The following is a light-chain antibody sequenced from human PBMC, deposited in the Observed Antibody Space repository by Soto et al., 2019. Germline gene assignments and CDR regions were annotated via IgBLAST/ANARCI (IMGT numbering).Light chain of an antibody. CDR3: QQRSSWPRT. CDR1: QSVDNY. J-gene: IGKJ1*01. Sequence: EIVLTQSPATLSLSPGERATFSCRATQSVDNYLAWYQQKPGRAPRLLIYDASTRATGIPARFSGSGSGTDFTLTISSLEPEDFAVYYCQQRSSWPRTFGQGTKVEIK. V-gene: IGKV3-11*01. CDR2: DAS.